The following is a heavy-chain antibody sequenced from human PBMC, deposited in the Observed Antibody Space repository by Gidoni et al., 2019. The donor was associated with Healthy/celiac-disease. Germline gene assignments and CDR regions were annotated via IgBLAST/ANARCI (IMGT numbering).Heavy chain of an antibody. J-gene: IGHJ6*02. V-gene: IGHV1-2*04. CDR2: INPNSGGT. CDR3: ARGSSTILLSYYYGMDV. Sequence: HVQLVHSCSQVKKPGASVTVSCKSSGHSLAAHYMHWVRQAPGQGLEWMGWINPNSGGTNYAQKFQGWVTMTRDTSISTAYMELSRLRSDDTAVYYCARGSSTILLSYYYGMDVWGQGTTVTVSS. D-gene: IGHD3-3*01. CDR1: GHSLAAHY.